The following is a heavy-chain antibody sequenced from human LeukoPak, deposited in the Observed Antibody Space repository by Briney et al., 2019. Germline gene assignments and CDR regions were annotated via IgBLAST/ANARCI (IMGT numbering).Heavy chain of an antibody. CDR1: GGSVSSADFY. V-gene: IGHV4-30-4*01. Sequence: SETLSLTCAVFGGSVSSADFYWSWIRQPPGKGLEWIACIYYSGSTYYNPSLKSRVSISVDTSKNQFSLKLSSVTAADTAVDYCARTRGREGYNYFGYWGQGTLVTVSS. CDR3: ARTRGREGYNYFGY. CDR2: IYYSGST. D-gene: IGHD5-24*01. J-gene: IGHJ4*02.